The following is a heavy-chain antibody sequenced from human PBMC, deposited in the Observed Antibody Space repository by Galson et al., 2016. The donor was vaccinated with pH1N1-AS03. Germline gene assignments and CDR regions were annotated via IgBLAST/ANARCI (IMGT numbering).Heavy chain of an antibody. D-gene: IGHD6-19*01. Sequence: GKGLEWVSALSNSAASTYYADSVKGRFTISRDNSKNTLYLQMNSLRAEDTAIYYCAREIHFSGPLDYWGQGTLVTVSS. J-gene: IGHJ4*02. V-gene: IGHV3-23*01. CDR3: AREIHFSGPLDY. CDR2: LSNSAAST.